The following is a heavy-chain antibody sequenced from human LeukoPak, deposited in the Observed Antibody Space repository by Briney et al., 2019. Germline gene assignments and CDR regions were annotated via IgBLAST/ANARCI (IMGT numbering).Heavy chain of an antibody. CDR1: GYTFTSYG. J-gene: IGHJ6*04. D-gene: IGHD2-15*01. CDR2: ISAYNGNT. V-gene: IGHV1-18*04. Sequence: ASVKVSCKASGYTFTSYGISWVRQAPGQGLEWMGWISAYNGNTNYAQKLQGRVTMTTDTSTTTAYMELRSQRSDDTAVYYCEGNPLYCRGGSCSAVPYYYYGMDVWAKGTTAT. CDR3: EGNPLYCRGGSCSAVPYYYYGMDV.